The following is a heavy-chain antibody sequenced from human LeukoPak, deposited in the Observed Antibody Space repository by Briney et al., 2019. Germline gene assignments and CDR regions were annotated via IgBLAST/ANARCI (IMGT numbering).Heavy chain of an antibody. V-gene: IGHV3-30-3*01. Sequence: GGSLRLSCAASGFTFSSYAMHWVRQAPGKGLEWVAVISYDGSNKYYADSVKGRFTISRDKSKNTLYLQMNSLRAEDTAVYYCASGWNGDYERRSDFDYWGQGTLVTVSS. CDR2: ISYDGSNK. D-gene: IGHD4-17*01. CDR1: GFTFSSYA. J-gene: IGHJ4*02. CDR3: ASGWNGDYERRSDFDY.